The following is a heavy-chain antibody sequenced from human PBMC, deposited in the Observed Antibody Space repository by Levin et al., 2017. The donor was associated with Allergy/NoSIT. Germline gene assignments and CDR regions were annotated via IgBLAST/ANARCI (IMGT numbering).Heavy chain of an antibody. D-gene: IGHD2/OR15-2a*01. CDR1: GGSISDDSYY. CDR3: AGEPNSTYYYHYGLDV. CDR2: IYYDGSA. V-gene: IGHV4-39*07. Sequence: SETLSLTCTVSGGSISDDSYYWAWVRQPPGKGLEWVGSIYYDGSAYYNPALKTRLTISVDTSKNQFSLRVSARSAPATADYYCAGEPNSTYYYHYGLDVWGPGTTGAVSS. J-gene: IGHJ6*02.